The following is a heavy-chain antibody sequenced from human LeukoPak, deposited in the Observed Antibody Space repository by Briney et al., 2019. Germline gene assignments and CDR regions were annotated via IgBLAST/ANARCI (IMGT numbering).Heavy chain of an antibody. Sequence: SETLSLTCTVSGGSISSSTYYWDWIRQPPGKGLEWIGSIYYSGSTYYNPSLKSRVTISVDTHKNQFSLKLSSVTAADTAVYYCARRLDYYYAMDVWGQGTTVTVSS. CDR1: GGSISSSTYY. V-gene: IGHV4-39*01. CDR3: ARRLDYYYAMDV. J-gene: IGHJ6*02. CDR2: IYYSGST.